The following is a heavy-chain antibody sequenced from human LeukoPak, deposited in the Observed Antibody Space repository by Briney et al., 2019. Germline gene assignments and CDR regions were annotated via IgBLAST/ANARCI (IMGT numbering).Heavy chain of an antibody. J-gene: IGHJ6*03. CDR3: AREAYDFWSGYSGRDYMDV. CDR2: IKQDGSEK. V-gene: IGHV3-7*01. Sequence: GGSLRLSCAASGFTFSSYWMSWVRQAPGKGLEWVANIKQDGSEKYYVDSVKGRFTISRDNAKNSLYLQMNSLRAEDTAVYYCAREAYDFWSGYSGRDYMDVWAKGPRSPSP. CDR1: GFTFSSYW. D-gene: IGHD3-3*01.